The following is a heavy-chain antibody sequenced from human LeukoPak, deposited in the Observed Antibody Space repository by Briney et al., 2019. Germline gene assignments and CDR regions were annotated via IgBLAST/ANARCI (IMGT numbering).Heavy chain of an antibody. CDR2: LNPNSGGT. V-gene: IGHV1-2*02. CDR1: GYTFTGYY. D-gene: IGHD5-24*01. CDR3: ARDTEMATINDY. Sequence: WASVKVSCKASGYTFTGYYMHWVRQAPGQGLEWMGWLNPNSGGTNYAQKFQGRVTMTRDTSISTAYMELSRLGSDDTAVYYCARDTEMATINDYRGQGTLVTVSS. J-gene: IGHJ4*02.